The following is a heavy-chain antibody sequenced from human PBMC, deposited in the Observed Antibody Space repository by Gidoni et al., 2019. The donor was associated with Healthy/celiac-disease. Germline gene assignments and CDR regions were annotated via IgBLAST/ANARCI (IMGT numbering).Heavy chain of an antibody. V-gene: IGHV3-21*01. J-gene: IGHJ3*02. Sequence: EVQLVESGGGLVKPGGSLRLSCAASGFPFSSYSMNWVRQAPGKGLEWVSSISSSSSYIYYADSVKGRFTISRDNAKNSLYLQMNSLRAEDTAVYYCARDPVTDSSFRDIWGQGTMVTVSS. CDR1: GFPFSSYS. CDR2: ISSSSSYI. D-gene: IGHD6-19*01. CDR3: ARDPVTDSSFRDI.